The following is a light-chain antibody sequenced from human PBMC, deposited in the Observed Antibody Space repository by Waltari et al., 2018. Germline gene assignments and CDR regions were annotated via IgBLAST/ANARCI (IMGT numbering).Light chain of an antibody. V-gene: IGLV1-47*01. CDR3: AAWDDRLSGVV. J-gene: IGLJ2*01. Sequence: QSVLTQPPSASGTPGQRVTISCSGSSSNIEHNYVYWYQQLPGTAPKLLIDRNNLWPSGVPYRLSGSKSGTSASLASSGLRSEDEADYHCAAWDDRLSGVVFGGGTRLTVL. CDR2: RNN. CDR1: SSNIEHNY.